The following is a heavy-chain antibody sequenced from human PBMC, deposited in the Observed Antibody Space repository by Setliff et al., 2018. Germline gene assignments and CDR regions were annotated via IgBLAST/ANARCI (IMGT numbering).Heavy chain of an antibody. CDR2: INPGGSEE. V-gene: IGHV3-7*01. Sequence: GGSLRLSCAASGFTFNTSWMTWVRQAPGKGLEWVANINPGGSEEYYLDSVKGRFTISRDNAKTSLYLLMNSLRADDTAVYFCASATGYWGQGIQVTVSS. CDR1: GFTFNTSW. J-gene: IGHJ4*02. CDR3: ASATGY.